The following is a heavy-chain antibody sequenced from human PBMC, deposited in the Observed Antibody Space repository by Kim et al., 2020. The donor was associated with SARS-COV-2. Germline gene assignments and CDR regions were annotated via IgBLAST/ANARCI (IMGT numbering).Heavy chain of an antibody. V-gene: IGHV3-9*01. CDR2: ISRGGGHI. J-gene: IGHJ4*02. CDR1: GFTFSDYA. D-gene: IGHD1-26*01. Sequence: GGSLRLSCKTSGFTFSDYAMHWVRQRPEKGLEWVSGISRGGGHIEYADYVRGRFSISRDNAKNSLYLQMSSLRLEDTGVYYCAKDVGHGVGAIGYWGQG. CDR3: AKDVGHGVGAIGY.